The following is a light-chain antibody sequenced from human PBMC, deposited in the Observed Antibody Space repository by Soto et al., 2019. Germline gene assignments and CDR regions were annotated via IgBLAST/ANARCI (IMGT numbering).Light chain of an antibody. CDR1: QYINNY. J-gene: IGKJ2*01. CDR3: QQSFSIPYT. Sequence: DIQMTQSPSSLSASVGDTVTITCRASQYINNYLNWYQQKPGKAPEFLIYAASSLQSGVPSRFNGSGSGTEFTLTITSLHPEDFATYYCQQSFSIPYTFGRGTK. V-gene: IGKV1-39*01. CDR2: AAS.